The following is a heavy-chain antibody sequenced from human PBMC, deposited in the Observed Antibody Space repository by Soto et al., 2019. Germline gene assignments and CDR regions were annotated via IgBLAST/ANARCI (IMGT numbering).Heavy chain of an antibody. D-gene: IGHD3-3*01. CDR3: AEDQRFLEWITPGGLDG. J-gene: IGHJ6*02. Sequence: EVQLLESGGGLAQPGGSLRLSCEVSGFTFRKYVMTWVRQAPGKGLEWVSSLSSTGGSTYYADSVKGRFTVSRDNSKNTLFLQMNSLRAEDTAIYYCAEDQRFLEWITPGGLDGWGPGTTVAVSS. V-gene: IGHV3-23*01. CDR1: GFTFRKYV. CDR2: LSSTGGST.